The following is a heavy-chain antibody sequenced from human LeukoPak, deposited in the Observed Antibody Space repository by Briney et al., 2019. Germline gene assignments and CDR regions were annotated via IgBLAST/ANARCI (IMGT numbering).Heavy chain of an antibody. V-gene: IGHV3-74*01. D-gene: IGHD3-22*01. J-gene: IGHJ4*02. CDR3: AKYYYDSSSYYYGDY. Sequence: GGSLRLSCAASGFTFSRYWMHWVRQAPGKGLVWVSRINSDGSSSSYADSVKGRFTISRDNAKNTLYLQMNSLRAEDTAVYYCAKYYYDSSSYYYGDYWGQGTLVTVS. CDR2: INSDGSSS. CDR1: GFTFSRYW.